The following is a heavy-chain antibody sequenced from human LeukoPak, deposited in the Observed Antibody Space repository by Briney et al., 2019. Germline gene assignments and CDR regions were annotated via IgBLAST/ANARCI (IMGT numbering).Heavy chain of an antibody. CDR2: ISSSSSYI. CDR3: ARDGYGDYAPDY. D-gene: IGHD4-17*01. Sequence: GGSLRLSCAASGFTFVTYSMNWVRQGPGKGLEWDSSISSSSSYIYYADSVKGRFTISRDNAKNSLYLQMNSLRAEDTAVYYCARDGYGDYAPDYWGQGTLVTVSS. V-gene: IGHV3-21*01. CDR1: GFTFVTYS. J-gene: IGHJ4*02.